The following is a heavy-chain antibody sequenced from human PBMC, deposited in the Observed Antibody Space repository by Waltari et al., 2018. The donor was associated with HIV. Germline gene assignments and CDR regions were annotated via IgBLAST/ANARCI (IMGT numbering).Heavy chain of an antibody. Sequence: EVQLVESGGGLVQPGGSLRLSCAASGFTFNKYWMPWVRQAPGEGLEWVANIKQEESEKYDLDSLMCRFTISRDNAKNSLFLQMNSLRVEDTAVYYCAREALYDSSGYYFDYWGQGTLVTFSS. D-gene: IGHD3-22*01. CDR3: AREALYDSSGYYFDY. CDR2: IKQEESEK. V-gene: IGHV3-7*01. J-gene: IGHJ4*02. CDR1: GFTFNKYW.